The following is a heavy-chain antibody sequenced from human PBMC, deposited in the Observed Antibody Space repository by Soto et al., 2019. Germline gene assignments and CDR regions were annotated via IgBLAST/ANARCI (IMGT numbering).Heavy chain of an antibody. J-gene: IGHJ5*02. CDR3: ARSSMVRGVIIPNWFDP. V-gene: IGHV1-69*13. CDR2: IIPIFGTA. CDR1: GGTFSSYA. Sequence: ASVKVSCKASGGTFSSYAISWVRQAPGQGLEWMGGIIPIFGTANYAQKFQGRVTITADESTSTAYMELSSLRSEDTAVYYCARSSMVRGVIIPNWFDPWGQGTLVTVSA. D-gene: IGHD3-10*01.